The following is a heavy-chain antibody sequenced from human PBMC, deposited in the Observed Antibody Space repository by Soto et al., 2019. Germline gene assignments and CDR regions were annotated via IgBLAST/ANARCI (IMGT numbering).Heavy chain of an antibody. Sequence: QVQLVQSGDEVKKPGASVKVSCKASGYIFVNYGIAWVRQAPGQGLEWMGWISPYTGNTHSATQVQGRLTMTTDTSTSTAYMDLGSLTSDDTAVYYCVMVDNYVTPTPQDVWGQGTTVTXS. CDR2: ISPYTGNT. J-gene: IGHJ6*02. V-gene: IGHV1-18*01. CDR3: VMVDNYVTPTPQDV. D-gene: IGHD3-16*01. CDR1: GYIFVNYG.